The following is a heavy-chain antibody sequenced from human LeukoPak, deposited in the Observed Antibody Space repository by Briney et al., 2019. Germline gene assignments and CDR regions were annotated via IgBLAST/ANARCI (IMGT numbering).Heavy chain of an antibody. J-gene: IGHJ4*02. CDR1: GFTFSSYG. V-gene: IGHV3-30*18. Sequence: GGSLRLSCATSGFTFSSYGMHWVRQAPGKGLELVAVISYDGSNKYYADSVKGRFTISRDNSKNTLYLQMNSLRAEDTAVYYCAKKLWFGESYYFDYWGQGTLVTVSS. CDR2: ISYDGSNK. CDR3: AKKLWFGESYYFDY. D-gene: IGHD3-10*01.